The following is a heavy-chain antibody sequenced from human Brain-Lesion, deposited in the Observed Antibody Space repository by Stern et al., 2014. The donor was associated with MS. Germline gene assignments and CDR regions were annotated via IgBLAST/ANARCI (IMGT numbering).Heavy chain of an antibody. CDR2: IYYSGFT. CDR1: GGSISSSTYY. V-gene: IGHV4-39*01. Sequence: QLVESGPGLVKPSETLSLTCTVSGGSISSSTYYWAWIRQPPGKGLEWIGNIYYSGFTYYNPSLKSRATISLDMSKNQFSLNMSSVTAADTAIYYCSRHDSVPHTSQLYSARDRSPGYFDYWGQGTLVTVSS. J-gene: IGHJ4*02. D-gene: IGHD1-26*01. CDR3: SRHDSVPHTSQLYSARDRSPGYFDY.